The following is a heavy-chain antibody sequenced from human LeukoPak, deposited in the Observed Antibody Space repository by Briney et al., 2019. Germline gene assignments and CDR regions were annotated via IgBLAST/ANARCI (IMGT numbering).Heavy chain of an antibody. Sequence: ASVKVSCKASGYSFTSHYIHWVRRAPGQGLEWMGIINPSRGSTSYAQKFQGRVTVTRDTSTSTVYMDLSSLGSEDTAVYYCARGYSSGFGNWGQGTLVTVSS. CDR3: ARGYSSGFGN. V-gene: IGHV1-46*01. D-gene: IGHD6-19*01. CDR2: INPSRGST. CDR1: GYSFTSHY. J-gene: IGHJ4*02.